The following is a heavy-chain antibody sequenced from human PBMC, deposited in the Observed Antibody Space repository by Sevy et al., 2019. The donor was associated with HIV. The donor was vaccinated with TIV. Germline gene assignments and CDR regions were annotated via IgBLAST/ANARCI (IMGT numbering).Heavy chain of an antibody. V-gene: IGHV3-13*01. CDR3: ARGWGEAAAGTYYYYGMDV. J-gene: IGHJ6*02. Sequence: GGSLRLSCAASGFTFSSYDMHWVRQATGKGLEWVSAIGTAGDTYYPGSVKGRFTISRENAKTSLYLQMNSLRAGDTAVYYCARGWGEAAAGTYYYYGMDVWGQGTTVTVSS. CDR1: GFTFSSYD. D-gene: IGHD6-13*01. CDR2: IGTAGDT.